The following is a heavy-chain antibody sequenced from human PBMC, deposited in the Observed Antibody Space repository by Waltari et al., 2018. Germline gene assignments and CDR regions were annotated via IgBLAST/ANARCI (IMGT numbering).Heavy chain of an antibody. CDR2: IYTSGST. D-gene: IGHD2-15*01. J-gene: IGHJ2*01. Sequence: QVQLQESGPGLVMPSQSLSLTCTVSGGSISSGRSYWRWIRQPAGTGLEWIGRIYTSGSTNYNPSLKSRVTISADTSKNQFSLKLTSVTAADTAVYFCARDRTIVVEGGTHWYFDLWGRGSLVTVSS. CDR3: ARDRTIVVEGGTHWYFDL. CDR1: GGSISSGRSY. V-gene: IGHV4-61*02.